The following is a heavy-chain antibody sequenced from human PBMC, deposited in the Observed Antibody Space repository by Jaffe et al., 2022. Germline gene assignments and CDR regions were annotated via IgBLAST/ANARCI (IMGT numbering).Heavy chain of an antibody. Sequence: EVQLLESGGGLVQPGGSLRLSCAASGFTFSSYAMSWVRQAPGKGLEWVSAISGSGGSTYYADSVKGRFTISRDNSKNTLYLQMNSLRAEDTAVYYCAKFEGENGVSSSSAGYWGQGTLVTVSS. CDR1: GFTFSSYA. D-gene: IGHD6-6*01. V-gene: IGHV3-23*01. CDR2: ISGSGGST. CDR3: AKFEGENGVSSSSAGY. J-gene: IGHJ4*02.